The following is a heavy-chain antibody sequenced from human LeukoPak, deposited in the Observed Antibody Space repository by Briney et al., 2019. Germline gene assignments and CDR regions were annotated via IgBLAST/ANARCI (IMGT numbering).Heavy chain of an antibody. V-gene: IGHV1-69*04. CDR3: ATQYCGGDCSGRLGY. D-gene: IGHD2-21*02. Sequence: GASVKVSCKASGGTFSTYAISWVRQAPGQGLEWRGRIIPILGIANYAQKFQGRVTITADKSTSTAYMELSSLRSEDTAVYYCATQYCGGDCSGRLGYWGQGALVTVSS. CDR2: IIPILGIA. CDR1: GGTFSTYA. J-gene: IGHJ4*02.